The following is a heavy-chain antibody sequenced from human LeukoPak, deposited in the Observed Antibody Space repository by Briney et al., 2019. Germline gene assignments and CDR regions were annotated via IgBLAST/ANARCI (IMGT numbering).Heavy chain of an antibody. CDR1: GGSFSAYY. Sequence: SETLSLTCAVYGGSFSAYYWSWIRQPPGKGLEWIGEINHSGSTNYNPSLKSRVTISVDTSKNQSSLKLSSVTAADTAVYYCARGRFYYDSSGYLGAFDIWGQGTMVTVSS. D-gene: IGHD3-22*01. J-gene: IGHJ3*02. CDR2: INHSGST. V-gene: IGHV4-34*01. CDR3: ARGRFYYDSSGYLGAFDI.